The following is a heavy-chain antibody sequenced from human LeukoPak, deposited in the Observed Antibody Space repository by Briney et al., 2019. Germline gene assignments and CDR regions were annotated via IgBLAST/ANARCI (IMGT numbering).Heavy chain of an antibody. J-gene: IGHJ4*02. Sequence: PGGSLRLSCAASGFTFSSYTMNWVRQAPGKGLEWVPSISSSSSYMYYADSVKGRFTISRDNAKNSLYLQMNSLRAEDTAVYYCARGVGGYSYGCHYWGQGTLVTVSS. CDR3: ARGVGGYSYGCHY. CDR1: GFTFSSYT. CDR2: ISSSSSYM. V-gene: IGHV3-21*01. D-gene: IGHD5-18*01.